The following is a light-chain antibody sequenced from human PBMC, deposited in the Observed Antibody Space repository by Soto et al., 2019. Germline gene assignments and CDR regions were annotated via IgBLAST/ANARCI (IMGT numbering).Light chain of an antibody. J-gene: IGLJ2*01. V-gene: IGLV2-11*01. CDR2: DVS. CDR1: SSDVGGYNY. CDR3: CSYAGSSV. Sequence: QTALTQPRSVSGSAGQSVTISCTGTSSDVGGYNYVSWYQQHPGKAPKLMIYDVSKRPSGVPDRFSGSKSGNTASLTISGLQAEDEADYYCCSYAGSSVFGGGTKLTVL.